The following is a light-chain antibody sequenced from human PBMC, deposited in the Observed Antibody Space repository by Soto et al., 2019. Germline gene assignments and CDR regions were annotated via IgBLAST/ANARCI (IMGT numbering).Light chain of an antibody. CDR3: QQYGSSPRGT. CDR1: QSVSSSY. Sequence: EIVLTQSPGTLSLSPGERATLSCRASQSVSSSYLAWYQQKPGQAPRLLIYGASSRATGIPDRCSGSGSGTDFTLTISRLEPDDFAVYYCQQYGSSPRGTFGQGTKLEIK. CDR2: GAS. V-gene: IGKV3-20*01. J-gene: IGKJ2*02.